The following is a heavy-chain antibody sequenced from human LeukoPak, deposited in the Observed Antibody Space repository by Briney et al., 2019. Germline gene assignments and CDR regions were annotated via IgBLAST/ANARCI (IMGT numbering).Heavy chain of an antibody. CDR3: AREGGYGSGRGWFDP. D-gene: IGHD3-10*01. CDR1: GFTFSGYY. J-gene: IGHJ5*02. V-gene: IGHV3-11*05. CDR2: ISSSSSYT. Sequence: GGSLRLSCAASGFTFSGYYMTWIRQAPGQGLEWVSYISSSSSYTEYADSVKGRSTISSDNAKNSVYLQMTSLRADDTAVYYCAREGGYGSGRGWFDPWGQGTLVTVSS.